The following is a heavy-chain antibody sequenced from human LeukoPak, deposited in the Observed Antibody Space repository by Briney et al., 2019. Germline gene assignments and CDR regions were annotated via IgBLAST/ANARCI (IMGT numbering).Heavy chain of an antibody. V-gene: IGHV3-48*03. J-gene: IGHJ3*02. CDR2: ISSSGSTI. CDR1: GFTFSSYE. Sequence: PGGSLRLSCAASGFTFSSYEMNWVRQAPGKGLEWVSYISSSGSTIYYADSVKGRFTISRDNSKNTLYLQMNSLRAEDTAVYYCARDVPAYYYDSSGYTDAFDIWGQGTMVTVSS. CDR3: ARDVPAYYYDSSGYTDAFDI. D-gene: IGHD3-22*01.